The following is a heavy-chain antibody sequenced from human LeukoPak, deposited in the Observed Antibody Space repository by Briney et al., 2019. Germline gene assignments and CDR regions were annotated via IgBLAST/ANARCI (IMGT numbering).Heavy chain of an antibody. CDR1: GFTFSSYG. J-gene: IGHJ4*02. Sequence: GGSLRLSCAASGFTFSSYGMHWVRQVPGKGLEWVAFIRYDGGNKYYADSVKGRFTISRDNSKNTLYLQMNSLRAEDTAVYYCAKDSCLSTSRYSDYWGQGPLVTVSS. CDR2: IRYDGGNK. CDR3: AKDSCLSTSRYSDY. V-gene: IGHV3-30*02. D-gene: IGHD2-2*02.